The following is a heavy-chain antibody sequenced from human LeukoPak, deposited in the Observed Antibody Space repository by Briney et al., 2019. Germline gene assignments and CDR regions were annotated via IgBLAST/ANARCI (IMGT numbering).Heavy chain of an antibody. CDR1: GGTFSSYA. D-gene: IGHD4-11*01. Sequence: ASVKVSCKASGGTFSSYAINWVRQAPGQGLEWMGGIIPIFDTPSYTQKFQGRVTITADESTSTAYMELSSLRSEDTAVFYCARGMTTVTTHAFDIWGQGTMVTVSS. CDR3: ARGMTTVTTHAFDI. J-gene: IGHJ3*02. CDR2: IIPIFDTP. V-gene: IGHV1-69*13.